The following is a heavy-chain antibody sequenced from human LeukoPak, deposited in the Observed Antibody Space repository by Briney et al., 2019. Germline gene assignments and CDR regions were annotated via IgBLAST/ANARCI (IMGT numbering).Heavy chain of an antibody. CDR3: ARGRALRLGELSPNDY. Sequence: ASVKVSCKASGYTFTSYYMHWVRQAPGQWLEWMGIINPSGGSTSYAQKFQGRVTMTRDTSTSTVYMELSSLRSEDTAVYYCARGRALRLGELSPNDYWGQGTLVTVSS. V-gene: IGHV1-46*01. CDR1: GYTFTSYY. J-gene: IGHJ4*02. D-gene: IGHD3-16*02. CDR2: INPSGGST.